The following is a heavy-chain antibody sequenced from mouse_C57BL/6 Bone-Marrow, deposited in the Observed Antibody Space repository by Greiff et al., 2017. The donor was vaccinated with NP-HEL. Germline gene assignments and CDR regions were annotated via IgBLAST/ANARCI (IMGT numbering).Heavy chain of an antibody. J-gene: IGHJ3*01. CDR2: IWSGGST. Sequence: QVQLKESGPGLVQPSQSLSITCTVSGFSLTSYGVHWVRQSPGKGLGWLGVIWSGGSTDYNAAFISSMSISKDNSKSQVFFKMNSLQADDTAIYYCATKGGNAWFAYWGQGTLVTVSA. CDR1: GFSLTSYG. CDR3: ATKGGNAWFAY. V-gene: IGHV2-2*01.